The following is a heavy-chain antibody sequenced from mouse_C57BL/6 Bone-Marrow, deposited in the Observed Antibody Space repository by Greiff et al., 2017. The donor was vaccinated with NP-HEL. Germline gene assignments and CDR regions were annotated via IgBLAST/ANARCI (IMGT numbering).Heavy chain of an antibody. J-gene: IGHJ4*01. V-gene: IGHV5-12*01. CDR2: ISNGGGST. CDR1: GFTFSDYY. CDR3: ARQRGYSNFSMDY. D-gene: IGHD2-5*01. Sequence: EVQLVESGGGLVQPGGSLKLSCAASGFTFSDYYMYWVRQTPEKRLEWVAYISNGGGSTYYPDTVKGRFTISRDNAKNTLYLQMSRLKSEDTAMYYCARQRGYSNFSMDYWGQGTSVTVSS.